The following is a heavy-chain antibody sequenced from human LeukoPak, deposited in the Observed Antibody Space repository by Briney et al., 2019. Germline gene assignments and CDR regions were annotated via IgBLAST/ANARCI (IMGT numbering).Heavy chain of an antibody. V-gene: IGHV1-2*02. CDR1: GYTFTDYY. D-gene: IGHD6-19*01. J-gene: IGHJ4*02. CDR3: TRGGWPVK. CDR2: IIPNSGDT. Sequence: GASVKVSCKASGYTFTDYYIHWVRQAPGQGLEWMGWIIPNSGDTSYAQKFQGRVTMTRDTSISSAYMELSRLRSDDTAVYYCTRGGWPVKWGQGTLVTVSS.